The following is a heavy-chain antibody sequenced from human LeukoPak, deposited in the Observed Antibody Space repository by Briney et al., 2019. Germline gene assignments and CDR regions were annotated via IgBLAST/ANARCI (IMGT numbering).Heavy chain of an antibody. V-gene: IGHV4-39*07. Sequence: SETLSLTCTVSGGSISSSSYYWGWIRQPPGKGLEWIGSIYYSGSTYYNPSLKSRVTISVDTSKNQFSLKLSSVTAADTAVYYCARVRIQLWDYYSDYWGQGTLVTVSS. CDR2: IYYSGST. J-gene: IGHJ4*02. D-gene: IGHD5-18*01. CDR3: ARVRIQLWDYYSDY. CDR1: GGSISSSSYY.